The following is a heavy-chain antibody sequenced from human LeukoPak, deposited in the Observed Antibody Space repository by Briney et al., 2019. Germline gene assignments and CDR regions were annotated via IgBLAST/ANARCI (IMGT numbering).Heavy chain of an antibody. D-gene: IGHD3-9*01. J-gene: IGHJ4*02. V-gene: IGHV3-73*01. CDR1: GFTFSGSA. CDR2: IRSKANSYAI. CDR3: TRHYDILTGYQKTFDY. Sequence: GGSLRLSCAASGFTFSGSAMHWVRQASGKGLEWVGRIRSKANSYAIAYAASVKGRFTISRDDSKNTAYLQMNSLKTEDTAVYYCTRHYDILTGYQKTFDYWGQGTLVTVSS.